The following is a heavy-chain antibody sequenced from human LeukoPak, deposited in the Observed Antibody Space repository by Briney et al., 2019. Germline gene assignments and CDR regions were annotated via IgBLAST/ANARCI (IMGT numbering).Heavy chain of an antibody. CDR1: GGSFSGYY. V-gene: IGHV4-34*01. D-gene: IGHD1-1*01. J-gene: IGHJ3*02. CDR2: INHSGST. Sequence: SETLSLTCAVYGGSFSGYYWSWIRQPPGKGLEWIGEINHSGSTNYNPSLKSRVTISVDTSKNQFSLKLSSVTAADTAVCYCARLTNWTDAFDIWGQGTMVTVSS. CDR3: ARLTNWTDAFDI.